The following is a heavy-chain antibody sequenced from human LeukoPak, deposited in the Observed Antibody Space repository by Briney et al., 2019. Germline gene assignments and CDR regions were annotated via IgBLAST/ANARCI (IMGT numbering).Heavy chain of an antibody. CDR2: INPNSGGT. J-gene: IGHJ5*02. CDR1: GYTFTGYY. V-gene: IGHV1-2*02. CDR3: ALGMTTVRDWFDP. Sequence: GASVKVSCKASGYTFTGYYMHWVRQAPGQGLEWMGWINPNSGGTNYAQKFPGRVTMTRDTSISTAYMELSRLRSDDTAVYYCALGMTTVRDWFDPWGQGTLVTVSS. D-gene: IGHD4-11*01.